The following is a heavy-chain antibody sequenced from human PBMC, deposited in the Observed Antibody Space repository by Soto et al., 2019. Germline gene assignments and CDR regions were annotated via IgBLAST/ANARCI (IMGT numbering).Heavy chain of an antibody. J-gene: IGHJ3*02. CDR2: ISSSGSTI. V-gene: IGHV3-11*01. Sequence: GPLRLSCAACGFTFSDYYMSCIRQAAGKGLESVSYISSSGSTIYYADSVKGRFTISRDNAKNSLYLQMNSLRAEDMAVYYCAKESGSSCFNTGDAFDIWGQGTMVTVSS. D-gene: IGHD6-19*01. CDR1: GFTFSDYY. CDR3: AKESGSSCFNTGDAFDI.